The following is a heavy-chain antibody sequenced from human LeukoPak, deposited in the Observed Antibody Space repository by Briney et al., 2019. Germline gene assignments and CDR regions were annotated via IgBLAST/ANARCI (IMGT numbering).Heavy chain of an antibody. J-gene: IGHJ4*02. V-gene: IGHV1-8*01. CDR1: GYTFTSHD. CDR3: ARVRSWYYYGSGSYGY. D-gene: IGHD3-10*01. CDR2: MNPNSGNT. Sequence: ASVKVSCKASGYTFTSHDINWVRQAPGQGLEWMGWMNPNSGNTGYAQKFQGRVTMTRNTSISTAYMELSSLRSEDTAVYYCARVRSWYYYGSGSYGYWGQGTLVTVSS.